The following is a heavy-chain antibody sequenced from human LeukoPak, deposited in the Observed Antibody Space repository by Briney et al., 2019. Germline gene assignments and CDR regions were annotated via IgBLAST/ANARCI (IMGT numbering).Heavy chain of an antibody. Sequence: PGGSLRLSCAASGFTFSSYWMQWVRQAPGKGLEWVSIIYSGGSTSYADSVKGRFTISRDNSKNTLYLQMNSLRTEDTAVYYCARGGSYFDISGYYFYWGQGTLVTVSS. V-gene: IGHV3-66*01. CDR1: GFTFSSYW. CDR3: ARGGSYFDISGYYFY. CDR2: IYSGGST. J-gene: IGHJ4*02. D-gene: IGHD3-22*01.